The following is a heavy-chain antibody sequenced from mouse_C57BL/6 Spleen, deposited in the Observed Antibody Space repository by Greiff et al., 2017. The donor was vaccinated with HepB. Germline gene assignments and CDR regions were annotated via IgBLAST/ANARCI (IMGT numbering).Heavy chain of an antibody. CDR2: ISYDGSN. V-gene: IGHV3-6*01. CDR1: GYSITSGYY. D-gene: IGHD2-4*01. Sequence: DVQLVESGPGLVKPSQSLSLTCSVTGYSITSGYYWNWIRQFPGNKLEWMGYISYDGSNNYNPSLKNRISITRDTSKNQFFLKLNSVTTEDTATYYCARGGYYDYVGWFAYWGQGTLVTVSA. CDR3: ARGGYYDYVGWFAY. J-gene: IGHJ3*01.